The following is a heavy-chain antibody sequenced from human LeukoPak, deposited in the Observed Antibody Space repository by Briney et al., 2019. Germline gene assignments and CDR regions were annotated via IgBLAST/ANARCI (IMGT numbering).Heavy chain of an antibody. CDR2: ISSSSSYI. CDR3: ARDEDRWFDP. CDR1: GFTFSSYS. V-gene: IGHV3-21*01. Sequence: AVSLRLSCAASGFTFSSYSMNWVRQAPGKGLEWVSSISSSSSYIYYADSVKGRFTISRDNAKNSLYLQMNSLRAEDTAVYYCARDEDRWFDPWGQGTLVTVSS. J-gene: IGHJ5*02.